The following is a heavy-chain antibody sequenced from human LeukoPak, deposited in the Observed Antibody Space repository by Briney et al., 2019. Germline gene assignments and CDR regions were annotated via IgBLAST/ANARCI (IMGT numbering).Heavy chain of an antibody. Sequence: EPLNSSCKGSGYSFTRYWIGRARQMPGKGLEWTGIIYPGDSDSRYSSSFQGQVIISVDKSISTAYLQWSRLKAADTAMNYGAIHVEVVSGYDAFDIWGQGTTVTVS. CDR2: IYPGDSDS. J-gene: IGHJ3*02. D-gene: IGHD2-21*01. CDR3: AIHVEVVSGYDAFDI. CDR1: GYSFTRYW. V-gene: IGHV5-51*01.